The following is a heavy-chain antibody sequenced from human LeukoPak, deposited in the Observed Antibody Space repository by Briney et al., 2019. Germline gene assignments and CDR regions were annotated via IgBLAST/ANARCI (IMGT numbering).Heavy chain of an antibody. CDR3: ARDKVVVTATRARKGYFQH. V-gene: IGHV1-46*01. J-gene: IGHJ1*01. CDR2: INPSGGST. CDR1: GYTFTSYY. D-gene: IGHD2-21*02. Sequence: GASVKVSCKASGYTFTSYYMHWVRQAPGQGLEWMGIINPSGGSTSYAQKFQGRVTMTRDTSTSTVYMELSSLRSEDTAVYYCARDKVVVTATRARKGYFQHWGQGTLVTVSS.